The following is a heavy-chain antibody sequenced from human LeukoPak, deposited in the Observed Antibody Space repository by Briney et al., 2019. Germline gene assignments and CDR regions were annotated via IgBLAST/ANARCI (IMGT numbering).Heavy chain of an antibody. D-gene: IGHD3-10*01. V-gene: IGHV4-4*07. CDR2: IYTSGST. Sequence: SETLSLTCTVSGGSFSTYYWSWIRQPAGKGLEWIGRIYTSGSTNYNPSLKSRLTMSVDTSKNHFSLKLSSVTAADTAVYYCAKSNGYGLVDIWGQGTVVTVSS. CDR1: GGSFSTYY. J-gene: IGHJ3*02. CDR3: AKSNGYGLVDI.